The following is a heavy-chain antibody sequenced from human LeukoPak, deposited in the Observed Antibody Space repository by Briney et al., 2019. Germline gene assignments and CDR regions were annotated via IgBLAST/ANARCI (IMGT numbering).Heavy chain of an antibody. J-gene: IGHJ4*02. CDR1: GFTFSSYE. Sequence: GGSLRLSCAASGFTFSSYEMNWVRQAPGKGLEWVSYISSSGSTIYYADSVKSRFTISRDNAKNSLYLQMNSLRAEDTAVYYCARETYGSGSYSYFAYWGQGTLVTVSS. D-gene: IGHD3-10*01. CDR3: ARETYGSGSYSYFAY. V-gene: IGHV3-48*03. CDR2: ISSSGSTI.